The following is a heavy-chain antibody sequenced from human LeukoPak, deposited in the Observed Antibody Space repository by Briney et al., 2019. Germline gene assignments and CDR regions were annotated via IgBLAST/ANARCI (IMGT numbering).Heavy chain of an antibody. Sequence: GGSLRLSCAASGFTFSSYAMSWVRQASGKGLEWVGRIRSKGNNYATVYSASAKGRFTISRDDSKNTAYLQMNSLKTDDTAVYYCTRFGPHGWGQGTLVTVSS. CDR2: IRSKGNNYAT. J-gene: IGHJ4*01. CDR3: TRFGPHG. V-gene: IGHV3-73*01. D-gene: IGHD3-10*01. CDR1: GFTFSSYA.